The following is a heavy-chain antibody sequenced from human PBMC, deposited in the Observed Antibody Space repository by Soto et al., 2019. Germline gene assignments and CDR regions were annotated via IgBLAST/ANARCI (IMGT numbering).Heavy chain of an antibody. J-gene: IGHJ6*02. D-gene: IGHD6-13*01. CDR1: GFTSSDYY. CDR3: ARDRSSTWYGRGYHYYGMDA. Sequence: QVQLVESGGGLVKPGGSLRLSCAASGFTSSDYYMSWIRQAPGKGLEYISYISSSGNTIYNADSVRGRFTISWDNAKNSLYLQMDSLRVEDTAVYYCARDRSSTWYGRGYHYYGMDAWGQGTTVTVSS. V-gene: IGHV3-11*01. CDR2: ISSSGNTI.